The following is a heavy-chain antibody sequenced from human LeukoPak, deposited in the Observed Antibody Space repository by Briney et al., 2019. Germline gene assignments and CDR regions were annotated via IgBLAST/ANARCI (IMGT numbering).Heavy chain of an antibody. Sequence: GGSLRLSCAASGFTVSSNYMSWVRQAPGKGLEWVSVIYSGGSTYYADSVKGRFTISRDNSKNTLYLQMNSLRAEDTAVYYCARGDCGGDCYDAFDIWGQGAMVTVSS. D-gene: IGHD2-21*02. CDR3: ARGDCGGDCYDAFDI. V-gene: IGHV3-66*02. CDR1: GFTVSSNY. CDR2: IYSGGST. J-gene: IGHJ3*02.